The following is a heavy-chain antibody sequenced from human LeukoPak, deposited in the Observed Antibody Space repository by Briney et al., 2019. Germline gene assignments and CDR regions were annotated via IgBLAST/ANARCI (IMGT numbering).Heavy chain of an antibody. CDR3: ARDRCGDICFYGLDV. D-gene: IGHD2-21*01. Sequence: GGSLRLSCAASGFTFNTYAMSWVPQAPGKGLEWVSGVSGSGGNTYYADSVKGRFTISRDNSKNTLYLEMNSLRGEDTAVYYCARDRCGDICFYGLDVWGQGTTVSVSS. CDR2: VSGSGGNT. CDR1: GFTFNTYA. J-gene: IGHJ6*02. V-gene: IGHV3-23*01.